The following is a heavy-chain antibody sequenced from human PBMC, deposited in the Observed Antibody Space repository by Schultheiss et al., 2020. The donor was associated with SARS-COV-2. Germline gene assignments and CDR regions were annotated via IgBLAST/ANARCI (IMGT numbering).Heavy chain of an antibody. CDR3: ARGGTISNWFDP. V-gene: IGHV4-39*07. J-gene: IGHJ5*02. CDR2: IYYSGST. D-gene: IGHD2-15*01. Sequence: SQTLSLTCTVSGGSISSGGYYWGWIRQPPGKGLEWIGSIYYSGSTNYNPSLKSRVTISVDKSKNQFSLKLSSVTAADTAVYYCARGGTISNWFDPWGQGTLVTVSS. CDR1: GGSISSGGYY.